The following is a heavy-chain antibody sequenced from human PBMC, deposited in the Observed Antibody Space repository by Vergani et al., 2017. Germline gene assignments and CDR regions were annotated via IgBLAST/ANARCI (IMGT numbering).Heavy chain of an antibody. Sequence: QVQVVQSGAEVKKSGASVKVSCKTSGYTFSNYYMHWVRQAPGQGLEWMGIINPSGGHTNYAQKFQGRVTMTRDTSTSTVYMELSSLRSEDTAIYYCARGDYGIWTGYRYGGQGALVTVSA. J-gene: IGHJ4*02. D-gene: IGHD3-9*01. CDR2: INPSGGHT. V-gene: IGHV1-46*03. CDR3: ARGDYGIWTGYRY. CDR1: GYTFSNYY.